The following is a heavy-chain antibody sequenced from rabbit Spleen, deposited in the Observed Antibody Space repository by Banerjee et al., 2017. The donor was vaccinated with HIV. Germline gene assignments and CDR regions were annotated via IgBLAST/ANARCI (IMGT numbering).Heavy chain of an antibody. D-gene: IGHD4-2*01. J-gene: IGHJ6*01. CDR1: GFSFSDSYW. CDR3: ARDAGTSFSTYGMDL. Sequence: QQQLEESGGGLVKPEGSLTLTCTASGFSFSDSYWICWVRQAPGKGLEWIACIYAGSSGSTYSATWAKGRFTISKTSSTTVTLQMTSLTVADTATYFCARDAGTSFSTYGMDLWGQGTLVTVS. V-gene: IGHV1S45*01. CDR2: IYAGSSGST.